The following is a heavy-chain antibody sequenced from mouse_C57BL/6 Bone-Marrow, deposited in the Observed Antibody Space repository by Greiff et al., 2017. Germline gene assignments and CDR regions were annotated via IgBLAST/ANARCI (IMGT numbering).Heavy chain of an antibody. CDR3: ARPWVGAY. CDR2: ISSGGSYT. CDR1: GFTFSSYG. J-gene: IGHJ3*01. Sequence: DVQLQESGGDLVKPGGSLKLSCAASGFTFSSYGMSWVRQTPDKRLEWVATISSGGSYTYYPDSVKGRFTISRDNAKNTLYLQMSSLKAEDTAMYYWARPWVGAYWGQGTLVTVSA. V-gene: IGHV5-6*01. D-gene: IGHD1-1*01.